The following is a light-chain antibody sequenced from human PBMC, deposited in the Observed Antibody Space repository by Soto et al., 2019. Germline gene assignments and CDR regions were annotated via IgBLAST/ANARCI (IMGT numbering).Light chain of an antibody. CDR1: QSLRSTS. V-gene: IGKV3-20*01. J-gene: IGKJ1*01. CDR3: YQYGSAPPT. CDR2: GVS. Sequence: EILFTQSPRTLSLSPGERATLSCRASQSLRSTSLAWYQQKTGQAPRLLIWGVSNRDTGIPDRFSGSGSGTDFTLPISRLEPEDFVVFYCYQYGSAPPTFGQGTKVDIK.